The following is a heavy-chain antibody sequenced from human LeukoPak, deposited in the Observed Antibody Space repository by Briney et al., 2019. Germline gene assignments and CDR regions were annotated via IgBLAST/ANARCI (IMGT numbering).Heavy chain of an antibody. J-gene: IGHJ4*02. CDR2: ISSSSSYI. D-gene: IGHD3-22*01. V-gene: IGHV3-21*01. CDR3: ARDKRGGVYYYDSSGYAY. CDR1: GFTFSSYS. Sequence: GGSLRLSCAASGFTFSSYSMNWVRQAPGKGLEWVSSISSSSSYIYYAGSVKGRSTISRDNAKNSLYLQMNNLRAEDTAVYYCARDKRGGVYYYDSSGYAYWGQGTLVTVSS.